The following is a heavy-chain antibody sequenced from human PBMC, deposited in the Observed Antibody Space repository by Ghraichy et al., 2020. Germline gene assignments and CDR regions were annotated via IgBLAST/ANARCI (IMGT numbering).Heavy chain of an antibody. D-gene: IGHD6-19*01. Sequence: GGSLRLSCAASGFTFTTYAMNWVRQAPGKGLEWVSVISGSGGNTYYADSVKGRFTISRDNSKNTLYLQMNSLRAEDTAVYYWAKGSSSGWYYFDYWGQGTLVTVSS. CDR3: AKGSSSGWYYFDY. CDR1: GFTFTTYA. V-gene: IGHV3-23*01. CDR2: ISGSGGNT. J-gene: IGHJ4*02.